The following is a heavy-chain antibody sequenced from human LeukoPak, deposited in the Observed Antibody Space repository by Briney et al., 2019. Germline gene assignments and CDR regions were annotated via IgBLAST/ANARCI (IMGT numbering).Heavy chain of an antibody. V-gene: IGHV3-11*01. CDR3: ARIGRPAAFDI. D-gene: IGHD6-6*01. Sequence: KTGGSLRLSCAASGFTFSDDYMSWIRQAPGKGLEWVSYITSSGSTIYYADSMKGRFTISRDNAKHSLFLQLDSLRAEDTAVYYCARIGRPAAFDIWGQGTLVIVSS. CDR1: GFTFSDDY. J-gene: IGHJ3*02. CDR2: ITSSGSTI.